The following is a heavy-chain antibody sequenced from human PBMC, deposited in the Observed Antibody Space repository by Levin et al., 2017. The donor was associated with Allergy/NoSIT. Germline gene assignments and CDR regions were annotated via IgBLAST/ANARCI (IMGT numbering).Heavy chain of an antibody. CDR2: ISSSSSYI. V-gene: IGHV3-21*01. D-gene: IGHD2-15*01. CDR3: ARDRVVVAGDAFDI. CDR1: GFTFSSYS. J-gene: IGHJ3*02. Sequence: GGSLRLSCAASGFTFSSYSMNWVRQAPGKGLEWVSSISSSSSYIYYADSVKGRFTISRDNAKNSLYLQMNSLRAEDTAVYYCARDRVVVAGDAFDIWGQGTMVTVSS.